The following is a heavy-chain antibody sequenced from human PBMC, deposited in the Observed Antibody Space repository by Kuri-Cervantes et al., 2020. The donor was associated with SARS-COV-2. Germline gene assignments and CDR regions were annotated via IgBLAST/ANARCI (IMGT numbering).Heavy chain of an antibody. J-gene: IGHJ5*02. CDR1: GGTFSSYA. CDR3: ATGPPTSLGGNWFDP. CDR2: IIPIFGTA. Sequence: GGSLRLSCKASGGTFSSYAISWVRQAPGQGLEWMGGIIPIFGTANYAQKFQGRVTITVDESTSTAYMELSSLRSEDTAVYYCATGPPTSLGGNWFDPWGQGTLVTVSS. D-gene: IGHD3-16*01. V-gene: IGHV1-69*01.